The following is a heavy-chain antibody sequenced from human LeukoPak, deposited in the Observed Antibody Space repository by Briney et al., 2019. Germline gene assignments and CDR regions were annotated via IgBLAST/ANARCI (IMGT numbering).Heavy chain of an antibody. J-gene: IGHJ4*02. V-gene: IGHV3-15*01. CDR2: IKSKTDGGTT. CDR1: GFTFTNYW. CDR3: TTQGTWIQLKGVDY. Sequence: GGSLRLSCAASGFTFTNYWMSWVRQAPGKGLEWVGRIKSKTDGGTTDYAAPVKGRFTISRGDSKNTLYLQVNSLKTEDTAVYCCTTQGTWIQLKGVDYWGQGTLVTVSS. D-gene: IGHD5-18*01.